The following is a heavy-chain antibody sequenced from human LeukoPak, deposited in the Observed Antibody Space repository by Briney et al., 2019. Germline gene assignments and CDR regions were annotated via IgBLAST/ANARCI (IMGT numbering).Heavy chain of an antibody. V-gene: IGHV4-59*08. CDR3: ARKRITMMEFDY. CDR2: INDRGST. CDR1: GDSISSYY. J-gene: IGHJ4*02. D-gene: IGHD3-22*01. Sequence: SETLSLTCTVSGDSISSYYWSWIRQPPGKGLEWLGHINDRGSTNYNPSLEGRVTISVDTSKNQFSLKLSSVTAADTAVYYCARKRITMMEFDYWGQGTLVTVSS.